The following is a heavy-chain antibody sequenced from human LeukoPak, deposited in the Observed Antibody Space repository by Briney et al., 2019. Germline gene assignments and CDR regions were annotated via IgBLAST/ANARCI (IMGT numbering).Heavy chain of an antibody. CDR1: GGSISSSSYY. CDR3: ARDHRGGVNFDY. D-gene: IGHD2-8*01. V-gene: IGHV4-39*07. J-gene: IGHJ4*02. Sequence: SETLSLTCTVSGGSISSSSYYWGWIRQPPGKGLEWIGSIYYSGSTYYNPSLKSRVTISVDTSKNQFSLKLSSVTATDTAVYYCARDHRGGVNFDYWGQGTLVTVSS. CDR2: IYYSGST.